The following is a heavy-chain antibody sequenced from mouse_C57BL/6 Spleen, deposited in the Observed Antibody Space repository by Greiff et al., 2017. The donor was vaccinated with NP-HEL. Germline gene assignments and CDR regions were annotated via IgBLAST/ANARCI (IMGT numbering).Heavy chain of an antibody. CDR1: GYAFSSSW. CDR2: IYPGDGDT. J-gene: IGHJ2*01. CDR3: ARGETNWGFDY. D-gene: IGHD4-1*01. V-gene: IGHV1-82*01. Sequence: QVQLQQSGPELVKPGASVKISCKASGYAFSSSWMNWVKQRPGKGLEWIGRIYPGDGDTNYNGKFKGKATLTADKSSSPAYMQLSSLTSEDSAVYFCARGETNWGFDYWGQGTTLTVSS.